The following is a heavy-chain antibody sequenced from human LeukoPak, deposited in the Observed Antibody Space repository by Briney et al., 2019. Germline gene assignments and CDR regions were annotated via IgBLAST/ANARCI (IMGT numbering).Heavy chain of an antibody. V-gene: IGHV3-48*01. D-gene: IGHD2-2*02. CDR3: ARDVIPY. CDR1: GFTFTNYP. Sequence: PGGSLRLSCATSGFTFTNYPMNRVRQAPGKGLEWVSYISSSSTTIYYADSVKGRFTISRDGAKNSLYLQMNSLRAEDTAVYYCARDVIPYWGQGTLVTVSS. CDR2: ISSSSTTI. J-gene: IGHJ4*02.